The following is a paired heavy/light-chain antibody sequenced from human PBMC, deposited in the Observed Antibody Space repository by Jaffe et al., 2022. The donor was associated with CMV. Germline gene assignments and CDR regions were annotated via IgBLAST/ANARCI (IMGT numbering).Heavy chain of an antibody. CDR3: ARGKRYEYGVSFYAPPRNYYFYGTGV. V-gene: IGHV1-69*01. J-gene: IGHJ6*02. D-gene: IGHD2-8*01. Sequence: QVQLVQSGAEVKKPGSSVKVSCKASGGIFRNYGFSWVRQAPGRGLEWMGGIIPGFGAANSASNFQGRVTITADESTSTVYMELSSLRSEDTAVYYCARGKRYEYGVSFYAPPRNYYFYGTGVWGQGTTVTVSS. CDR2: IIPGFGAA. CDR1: GGIFRNYG.
Light chain of an antibody. CDR2: DVN. CDR3: SSFTTSGVV. J-gene: IGLJ2*01. V-gene: IGLV2-14*03. Sequence: QSALTQSASVSGSPGQSITISCTGISSDLGSYKYVSWYQQHPGKAPKLIIYDVNTRPSGVSNRFSASASGNTASLTISGLQAEDEADYYCSSFTTSGVVFGGGTKLTVL. CDR1: SSDLGSYKY.